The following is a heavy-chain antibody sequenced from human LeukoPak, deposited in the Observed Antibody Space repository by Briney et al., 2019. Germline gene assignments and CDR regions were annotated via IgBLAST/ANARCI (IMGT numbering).Heavy chain of an antibody. Sequence: GGSLRPSCAASGFTFDDYGMSWVRHAPGKGLEWVSGINWNGGSTGYADSVKGRFTISRDNAKNSLYLQMNSLRAEDTALYYCARDSYYYDSSGLYFDYWGQGTLVTVSS. J-gene: IGHJ4*02. D-gene: IGHD3-22*01. V-gene: IGHV3-20*04. CDR3: ARDSYYYDSSGLYFDY. CDR1: GFTFDDYG. CDR2: INWNGGST.